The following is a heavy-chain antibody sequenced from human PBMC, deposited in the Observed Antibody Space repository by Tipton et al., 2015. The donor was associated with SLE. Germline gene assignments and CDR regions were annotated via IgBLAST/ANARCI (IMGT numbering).Heavy chain of an antibody. Sequence: QSGPEVKKPGASVKVSCKASGYTFTSYDINWVRQATGRGLEWMGWMNPNSGNTGYAQKFQGRVTMTRNTSISTAYMELSSLRSEDTAVYYCARGHVVVIGGDAFDIWGQGTMVTVSS. CDR1: GYTFTSYD. J-gene: IGHJ3*02. CDR2: MNPNSGNT. CDR3: ARGHVVVIGGDAFDI. V-gene: IGHV1-8*01. D-gene: IGHD3-22*01.